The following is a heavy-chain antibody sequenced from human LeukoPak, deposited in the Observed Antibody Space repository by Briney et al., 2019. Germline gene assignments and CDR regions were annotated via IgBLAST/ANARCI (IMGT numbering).Heavy chain of an antibody. CDR2: IYSGGST. J-gene: IGHJ4*02. CDR1: GFTFSSYA. CDR3: ASAVGVGARGY. D-gene: IGHD1-26*01. Sequence: GGSLRLSCAASGFTFSSYAMSWVRQAPGKGLEWVSVIYSGGSTYYADSVKGRFTISRDNSKNTLYLQMNSLRAEDTAVYYCASAVGVGARGYWGQGPLVTVSS. V-gene: IGHV3-66*01.